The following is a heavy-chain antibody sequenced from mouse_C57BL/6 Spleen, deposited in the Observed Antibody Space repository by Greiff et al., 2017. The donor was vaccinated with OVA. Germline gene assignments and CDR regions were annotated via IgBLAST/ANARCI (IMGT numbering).Heavy chain of an antibody. CDR1: GYTFTSYW. D-gene: IGHD3-2*02. V-gene: IGHV1-55*01. Sequence: QVQLKQPGAELVKPGASVKMSCKASGYTFTSYWITWVKQRPGQGLEWIGDIYPGSGSTNYNEKFKSKATLTVDTSSSTAYMQLSSLTSEDSAVYYCASRPRQLRVGDYWGQGTTLTVSS. CDR3: ASRPRQLRVGDY. CDR2: IYPGSGST. J-gene: IGHJ2*01.